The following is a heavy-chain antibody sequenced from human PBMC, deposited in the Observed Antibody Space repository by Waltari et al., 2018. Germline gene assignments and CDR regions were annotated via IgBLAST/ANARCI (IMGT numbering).Heavy chain of an antibody. D-gene: IGHD4-17*01. Sequence: EVQLVESGGGLVQPGGSLRLSCAASGFTFSSYSMNWVRQAPGKGLEWVSYISSSSSTIYYADSVKGRFTISRDNAKNSLYLQMNSLRAEDTAVYYCARDLEDYGDYYFDYWGQGTLVTVSS. V-gene: IGHV3-48*04. CDR1: GFTFSSYS. CDR2: ISSSSSTI. J-gene: IGHJ4*02. CDR3: ARDLEDYGDYYFDY.